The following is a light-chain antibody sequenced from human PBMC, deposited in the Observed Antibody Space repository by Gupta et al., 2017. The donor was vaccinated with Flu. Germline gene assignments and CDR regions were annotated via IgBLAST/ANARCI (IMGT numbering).Light chain of an antibody. CDR3: SSYSSSTTSII. V-gene: IGLV2-14*01. CDR1: SSDVGGYQY. CDR2: EVN. J-gene: IGLJ2*01. Sequence: QPALTQPASVSGSPGQSITISCTGTSSDVGGYQYISWYQQHPGKAPKLMIYEVNVRPSGVSTRFSASKSGNSASLSISGLQADDEADYYCSSYSSSTTSIIFGGGTKLTVL.